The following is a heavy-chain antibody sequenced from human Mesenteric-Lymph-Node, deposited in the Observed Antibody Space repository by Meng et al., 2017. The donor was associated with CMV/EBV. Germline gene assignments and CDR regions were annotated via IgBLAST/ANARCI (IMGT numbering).Heavy chain of an antibody. CDR3: ARDRRGWDFDY. V-gene: IGHV3-21*01. D-gene: IGHD6-19*01. J-gene: IGHJ4*02. CDR2: ISSSSSYK. CDR1: GFTFSTYS. Sequence: GESLKISCAASGFTFSTYSMNWVRQAPGKGLEWVSSISSSSSYKYHADSVKGRFTISRDNAKNSLYLQMNSLRAEDTAVYYCARDRRGWDFDYWGQGALVTVSS.